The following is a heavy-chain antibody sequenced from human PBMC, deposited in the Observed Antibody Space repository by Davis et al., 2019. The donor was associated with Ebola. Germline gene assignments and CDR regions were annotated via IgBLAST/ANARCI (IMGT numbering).Heavy chain of an antibody. Sequence: GGSLRLSCAASGFTFNKYAMSWVRQAPGKGLEWVSVVSGRATTIYYAGSVKGRFTISRDNSKNTLYLQMNSLRAEDTALYYCAKEEAYCGGDCYGYFDSWGQGTLVTVSS. D-gene: IGHD2-21*02. CDR2: VSGRATTI. J-gene: IGHJ4*02. V-gene: IGHV3-23*01. CDR1: GFTFNKYA. CDR3: AKEEAYCGGDCYGYFDS.